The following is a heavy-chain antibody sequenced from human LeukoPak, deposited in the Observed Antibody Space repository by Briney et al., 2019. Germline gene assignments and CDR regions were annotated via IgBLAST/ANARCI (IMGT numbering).Heavy chain of an antibody. J-gene: IGHJ4*02. Sequence: VGSLRLSCAASRFTFSSYWMSWVRQAPGKGLEWVANIKQDGSEKYYVDSVKGRFTISRDNAKNSLYLQMNSLRAEDTAVYYCARIPYDFWSGPGPFDYWGQGTLVTVSS. V-gene: IGHV3-7*01. CDR2: IKQDGSEK. CDR1: RFTFSSYW. CDR3: ARIPYDFWSGPGPFDY. D-gene: IGHD3-3*01.